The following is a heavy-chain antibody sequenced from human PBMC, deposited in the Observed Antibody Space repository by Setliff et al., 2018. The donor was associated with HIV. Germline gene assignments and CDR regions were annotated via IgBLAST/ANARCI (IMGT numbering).Heavy chain of an antibody. D-gene: IGHD2-15*01. CDR2: IISILGIT. CDR3: ALPYCSGGNCWSSASLPPAGWFDP. J-gene: IGHJ5*02. CDR1: GGSSSTHA. V-gene: IGHV1-69*10. Sequence: ASVKVSCKASGGSSSTHAMNWVRQAPGQGLEWMGQIISILGITNYAQKFQGRVTLTADESTSTMYMELSSLRSEDTAVYYCALPYCSGGNCWSSASLPPAGWFDPWGQGTLVTVSS.